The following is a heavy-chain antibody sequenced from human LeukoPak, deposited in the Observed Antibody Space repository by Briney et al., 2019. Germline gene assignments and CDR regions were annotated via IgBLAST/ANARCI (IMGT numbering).Heavy chain of an antibody. V-gene: IGHV1-18*01. CDR2: ISAYNGNT. D-gene: IGHD1-26*01. Sequence: GASVKVSCKASGYTFTSYGISWVRQAPGQGLEWMGWISAYNGNTNYAQKFQGRVTMTRDTSTSTAYMELRSLRSDDTAVYYCAIVGATMVAPYWGQGTLVTVSS. CDR3: AIVGATMVAPY. CDR1: GYTFTSYG. J-gene: IGHJ4*02.